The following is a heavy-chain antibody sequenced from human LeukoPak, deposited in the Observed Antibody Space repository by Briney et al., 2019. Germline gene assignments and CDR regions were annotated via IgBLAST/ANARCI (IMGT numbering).Heavy chain of an antibody. J-gene: IGHJ4*02. V-gene: IGHV3-21*01. D-gene: IGHD6-19*01. Sequence: PGGSLRLSCAASGFTFSSYSMNWVRQAPGKGLEWVSSISSSSSYIYYADSVKGRFTISRDNAKNSLYLQMNSLRAEDTAVYYCARDPVAYQGSPSAGLVDYWGQGTLVTVSS. CDR1: GFTFSSYS. CDR2: ISSSSSYI. CDR3: ARDPVAYQGSPSAGLVDY.